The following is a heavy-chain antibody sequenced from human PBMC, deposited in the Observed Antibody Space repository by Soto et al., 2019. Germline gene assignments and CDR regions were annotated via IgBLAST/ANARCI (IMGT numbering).Heavy chain of an antibody. CDR3: ASGHYYFDY. Sequence: SEILSLTCTVSGGSISSYCWSWIRQPPGKGLEWIGYIYYTGSTNYNPSLKSRVTISVDTSKNQFSLKLSSVTAADTAVYYCASGHYYFDYWGQGTLVTVSS. CDR2: IYYTGST. V-gene: IGHV4-59*08. CDR1: GGSISSYC. J-gene: IGHJ4*02.